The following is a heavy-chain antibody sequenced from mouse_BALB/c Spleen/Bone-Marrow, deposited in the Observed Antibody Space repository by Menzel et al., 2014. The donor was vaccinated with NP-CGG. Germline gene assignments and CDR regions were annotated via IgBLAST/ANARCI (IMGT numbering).Heavy chain of an antibody. CDR3: AGKAYSDYDYALDF. D-gene: IGHD2-4*01. Sequence: EVQLQESGPELVKPGASVKISCKASGYTFTDYKMHWVKLRHGKSLEWIGYIYPYNGVTGYNQKFKSKATLTVDNSSSTAYMELRSLTSEDSAVYYCAGKAYSDYDYALDFWGQGTSVTASS. V-gene: IGHV1S29*02. CDR1: GYTFTDYK. CDR2: IYPYNGVT. J-gene: IGHJ4*01.